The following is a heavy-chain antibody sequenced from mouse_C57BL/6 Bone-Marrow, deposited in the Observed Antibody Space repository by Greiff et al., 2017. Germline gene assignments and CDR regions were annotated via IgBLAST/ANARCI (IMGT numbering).Heavy chain of an antibody. CDR2: SRNKANDYTT. CDR3: ARDGAMDY. CDR1: GFTFSDFY. Sequence: EVKVVESGGGLVQSGRSLRLSCATSGFTFSDFYMEWVRQAPGKGLEWIAASRNKANDYTTESSASVKGRFIVSRDTSHSNLYLLMTALRAEDTAVCYCARDGAMDYWGQGTSVTVSS. V-gene: IGHV7-1*01. J-gene: IGHJ4*01.